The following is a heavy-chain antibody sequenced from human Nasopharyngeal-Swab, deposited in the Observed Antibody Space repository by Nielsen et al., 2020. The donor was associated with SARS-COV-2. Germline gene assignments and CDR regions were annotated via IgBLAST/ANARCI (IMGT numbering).Heavy chain of an antibody. J-gene: IGHJ4*02. CDR2: MKSKTDGGTT. Sequence: GESLKISCAASGFTFSRTWVTWVRQAPGKGLEWVGRMKSKTDGGTTDYAAPVKGRFTIPRDDSKNTLYLQMNSLKTEDTAMYYCTTVGYSGQLDYWGQGTLVTVSS. CDR3: TTVGYSGQLDY. CDR1: GFTFSRTW. D-gene: IGHD5-12*01. V-gene: IGHV3-15*01.